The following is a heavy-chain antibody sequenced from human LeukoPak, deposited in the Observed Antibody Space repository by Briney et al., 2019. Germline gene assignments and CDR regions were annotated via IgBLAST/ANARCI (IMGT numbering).Heavy chain of an antibody. D-gene: IGHD2-15*01. Sequence: TSGTLSLTCAVSGGSITSTNWWGWVRQPPGKGLEWIGEIYHTGSTNYNYSPSLTNRVTILVDKSKNHFSLRLRSVTAADTAVYYCARTGQYCSGGTCYSGQFDFWGQGTLVTVSS. V-gene: IGHV4-4*02. CDR2: IYHTGST. J-gene: IGHJ4*02. CDR1: GGSITSTNW. CDR3: ARTGQYCSGGTCYSGQFDF.